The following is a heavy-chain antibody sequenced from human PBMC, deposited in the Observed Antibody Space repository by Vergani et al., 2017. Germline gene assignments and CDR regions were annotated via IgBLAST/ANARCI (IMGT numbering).Heavy chain of an antibody. J-gene: IGHJ4*02. CDR1: GGSVRSVSYY. Sequence: QVQLQESGPGLVKPSETLSLTCTVPGGSVRSVSYYLGWIRQPPGKGLEWIGSFYSSGSTYYNPSLKSRVTISVDTSKNQFSLKLSSVTAADTAVYYCARDYGSYWVYWGQGTLVTVSS. D-gene: IGHD1-26*01. CDR3: ARDYGSYWVY. V-gene: IGHV4-39*07. CDR2: FYSSGST.